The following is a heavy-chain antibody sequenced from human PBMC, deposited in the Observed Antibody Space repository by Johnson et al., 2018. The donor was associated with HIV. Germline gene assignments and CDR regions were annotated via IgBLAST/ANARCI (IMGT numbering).Heavy chain of an antibody. V-gene: IGHV3-30-3*01. CDR3: AKDAIVVVTAGAFDI. CDR2: ISYDGSNK. J-gene: IGHJ3*02. CDR1: GFTFSASG. Sequence: QVQLVESGGGLVQPGGSLKLSCAASGFTFSASGMHWVRQAPGKGLEWVAVISYDGSNKYYADSVKGRFPISRDNSKNTLYLQMNSLRAEDTAVYYCAKDAIVVVTAGAFDIWGQVTMVTVSS. D-gene: IGHD2-21*02.